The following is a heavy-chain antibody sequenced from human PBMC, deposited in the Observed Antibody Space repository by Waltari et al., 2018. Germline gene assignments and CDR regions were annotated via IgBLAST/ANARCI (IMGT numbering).Heavy chain of an antibody. CDR1: GFPYSGSW. D-gene: IGHD3-16*01. V-gene: IGHV3-74*03. Sequence: EVQLVESGGGLVQPGGSLRPSWSGSGFPYSGSWMFWVRHVPGEGLVWVAGIKKDGSGIKYADSVRGRFTISRDNAKNTLDLQMNSLRAEDTAVYYCASIRPGFWGQGTKVTVSS. J-gene: IGHJ3*01. CDR3: ASIRPGF. CDR2: IKKDGSGI.